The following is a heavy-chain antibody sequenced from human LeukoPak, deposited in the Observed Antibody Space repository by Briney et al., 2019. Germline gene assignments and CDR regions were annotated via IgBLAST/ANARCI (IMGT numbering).Heavy chain of an antibody. CDR2: ISSDGTST. CDR1: GFTFSSYW. Sequence: GGSLRLSCEASGFTFSSYWMHWVRQAPGKGLVWVSRISSDGTSTSYADSVKGRFTISRDNAKNTLYLQMNSLRAEDTAVYYCAGGYRYFHHWGQGTLVTVSS. V-gene: IGHV3-74*01. D-gene: IGHD1-1*01. CDR3: AGGYRYFHH. J-gene: IGHJ1*01.